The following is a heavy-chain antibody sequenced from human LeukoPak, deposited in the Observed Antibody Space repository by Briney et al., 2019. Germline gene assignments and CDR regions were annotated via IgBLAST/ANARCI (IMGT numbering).Heavy chain of an antibody. D-gene: IGHD5-18*01. CDR2: ISSSSSYI. Sequence: PGGSLRLSCAASGFTVSSNYMSWVRQAPGKGLEWVSSISSSSSYIYYADSVRGRFTISRDNAKNSLYLQMNSLRAEDTAVYYCAAQLHLDAFDIWGQGTMVTVSS. CDR3: AAQLHLDAFDI. CDR1: GFTVSSNY. J-gene: IGHJ3*02. V-gene: IGHV3-21*01.